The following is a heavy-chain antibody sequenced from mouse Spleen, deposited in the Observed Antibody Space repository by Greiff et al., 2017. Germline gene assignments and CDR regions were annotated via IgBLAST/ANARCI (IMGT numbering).Heavy chain of an antibody. D-gene: IGHD3-3*01. CDR2: ISSGGSYT. CDR3: TREGDAPYYAMDY. J-gene: IGHJ4*01. CDR1: GFTFSSYG. V-gene: IGHV5-6*01. Sequence: EVHLVESGGDLVKPGGSLKLSCAASGFTFSSYGMSWVRQTPDKRLEWVAIISSGGSYTYYPDSVKGRFTISRDNAKNTLYLQMSSLKSEDTAMYYCTREGDAPYYAMDYWGQGTSVTVSS.